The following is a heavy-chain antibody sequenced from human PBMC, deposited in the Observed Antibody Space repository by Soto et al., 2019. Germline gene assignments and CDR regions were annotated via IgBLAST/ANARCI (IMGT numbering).Heavy chain of an antibody. CDR3: AKAVVDYSDSSGYLSDFDY. J-gene: IGHJ4*02. CDR2: ISDDGNDK. V-gene: IGHV3-30*18. Sequence: QVQLVESGGGVVQPGRSLRLSCVASGFGFSFYGMHWVRQAPGKGLEWVAVISDDGNDKYYGDSVKGRFTISRDNSANTLFLQMTGLREEDTAVYYCAKAVVDYSDSSGYLSDFDYWGQGTLVSVSS. D-gene: IGHD3-22*01. CDR1: GFGFSFYG.